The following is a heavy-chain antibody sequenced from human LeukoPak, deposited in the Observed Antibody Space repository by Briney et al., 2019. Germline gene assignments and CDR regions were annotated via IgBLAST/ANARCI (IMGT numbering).Heavy chain of an antibody. D-gene: IGHD6-19*01. Sequence: SETLSLTCTVSGGSISSYYWSWIRQPPGKGLEWVGYIYYSGSTNYYPSLKSRVTISVDTSKNQFSLKLSSVTAADTAMYYCARRRYSSGSDYWGQGTLVTVSS. CDR2: IYYSGST. CDR1: GGSISSYY. J-gene: IGHJ4*02. V-gene: IGHV4-59*08. CDR3: ARRRYSSGSDY.